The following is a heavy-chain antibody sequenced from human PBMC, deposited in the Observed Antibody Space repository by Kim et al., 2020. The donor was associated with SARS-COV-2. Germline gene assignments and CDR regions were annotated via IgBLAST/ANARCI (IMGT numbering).Heavy chain of an antibody. V-gene: IGHV3-23*01. J-gene: IGHJ4*02. CDR3: AKDHPSSGWPAFVS. Sequence: GGSLRLSCVASGFTFTSRAMSWFRQAPGKGPEWVASINKGGNPYYADSVTGRVTISRDITKDTLYLQMHSLRVPDTALYYCAKDHPSSGWPAFVSWGQGT. CDR2: INKGGNP. D-gene: IGHD6-19*01. CDR1: GFTFTSRA.